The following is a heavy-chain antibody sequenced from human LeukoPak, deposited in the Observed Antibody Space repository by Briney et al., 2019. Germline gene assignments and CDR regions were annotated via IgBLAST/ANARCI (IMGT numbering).Heavy chain of an antibody. CDR1: GYTFTDHY. J-gene: IGHJ4*02. D-gene: IGHD2-21*02. V-gene: IGHV1-2*02. CDR3: VRVAYCGANCYYYVDS. CDR2: INPKTGAT. Sequence: ASVKVSCKASGYTFTDHYMHWGRQAPGQGLECMGVINPKTGATRYAQKFQAGITVTRETSVNTAYMELGGVGPDDTAMYYCVRVAYCGANCYYYVDSWGQGTLVTVSS.